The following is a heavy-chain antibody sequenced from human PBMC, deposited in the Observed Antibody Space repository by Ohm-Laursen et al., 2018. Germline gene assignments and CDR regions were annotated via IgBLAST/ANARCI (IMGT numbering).Heavy chain of an antibody. V-gene: IGHV3-48*03. J-gene: IGHJ5*02. CDR3: ARGQYSSSWYDWFDP. Sequence: SLRLSCAASGFTFSSYEMNWVRQAPGKGLEWVSYISSSGSTIYYADSVKGRFTISRDNAKNSLYLQMNSLRADDTAVYYCARGQYSSSWYDWFDPWGQGTLVTVFS. D-gene: IGHD6-13*01. CDR1: GFTFSSYE. CDR2: ISSSGSTI.